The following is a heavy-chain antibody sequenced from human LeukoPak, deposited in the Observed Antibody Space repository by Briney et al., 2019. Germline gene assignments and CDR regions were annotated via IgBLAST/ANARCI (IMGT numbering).Heavy chain of an antibody. CDR2: ISSNGGST. D-gene: IGHD4-17*01. CDR1: GFTFSSYA. Sequence: PGGSLRLSCAASGFTFSSYAMHWVRQAPGKGLEYVSAISSNGGSTCYANSVKGRFTISRDNSKNTLYLQMGSLRAEDMAVYYCARVRAGYGDYDYWGQGTLVTVSS. V-gene: IGHV3-64*01. J-gene: IGHJ4*02. CDR3: ARVRAGYGDYDY.